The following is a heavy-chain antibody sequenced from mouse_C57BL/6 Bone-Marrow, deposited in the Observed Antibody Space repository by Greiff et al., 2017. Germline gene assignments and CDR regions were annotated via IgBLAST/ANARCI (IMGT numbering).Heavy chain of an antibody. J-gene: IGHJ2*01. CDR2: IDPSDSYT. V-gene: IGHV1-69*01. CDR3: AREGYSGDFDY. CDR1: GYTFTSYW. D-gene: IGHD2-12*01. Sequence: VKLQQPGAELVMPGASVKLSCKASGYTFTSYWMHWVKQRPGQGLEWIGEIDPSDSYTNYNQKFKGKSTLTVDKSSSTAYMQLSSLTSEDSAVYDCAREGYSGDFDYWGQGTTLTVSA.